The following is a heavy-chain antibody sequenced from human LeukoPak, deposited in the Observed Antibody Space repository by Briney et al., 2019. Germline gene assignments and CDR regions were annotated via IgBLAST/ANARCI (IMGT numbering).Heavy chain of an antibody. V-gene: IGHV4-39*01. CDR1: GGSISSSSYY. J-gene: IGHJ4*02. Sequence: SSETLSLTCTVSGGSISSSSYYWGWIRQPPGKGLEWIGSIYYSGSTYYNPSLKSRVTISVDTSKNQFSLKLSSVTAADTAVYYCARHNTYGYNSAYFDYWGQGTLVTVSS. CDR2: IYYSGST. CDR3: ARHNTYGYNSAYFDY. D-gene: IGHD5-24*01.